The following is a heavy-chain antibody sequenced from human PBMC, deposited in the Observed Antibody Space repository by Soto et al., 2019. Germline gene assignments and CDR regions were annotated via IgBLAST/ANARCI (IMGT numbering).Heavy chain of an antibody. CDR3: ARVYDSSGYPHFDY. CDR2: MYYSGST. Sequence: QVHLQESGPGLVKPSQTLSLTCTVSGGSISSGAYYWSWIRQHPGKGLEWVGYMYYSGSTYYNPSLKSRVTISGDTSKNQFSLKLSSVTAVDTAVYYCARVYDSSGYPHFDYWGQGTLVTVSS. V-gene: IGHV4-31*03. D-gene: IGHD3-22*01. J-gene: IGHJ4*02. CDR1: GGSISSGAYY.